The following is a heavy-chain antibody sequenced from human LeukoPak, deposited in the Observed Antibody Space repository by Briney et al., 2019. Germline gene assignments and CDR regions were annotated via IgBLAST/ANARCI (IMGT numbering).Heavy chain of an antibody. V-gene: IGHV1-46*01. J-gene: IGHJ3*01. D-gene: IGHD2-2*01. CDR3: ATWPPGYCSGISCQFG. CDR2: INPSGGST. Sequence: ASVKVSCKASGYTFTSYYMHWVRQAPGQGLEWMGIINPSGGSTSYAQKFQGRVTITRDTSASTAYMELSSLRSEDTAVYYCATWPPGYCSGISCQFGWGQGTMVTVSS. CDR1: GYTFTSYY.